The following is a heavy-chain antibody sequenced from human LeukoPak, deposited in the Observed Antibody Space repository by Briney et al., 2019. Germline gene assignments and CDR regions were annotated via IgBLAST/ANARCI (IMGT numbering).Heavy chain of an antibody. Sequence: PSETLSLTCTVSGGSISSSSYYWGWIRQPPGKGLEWIGSIYYSGSTYYNPSLKSRVTISVDTSKNQFSLKLSSVTAADTAVYYCARDFFSGSGVNAFDIWGQGTMVTVSS. CDR1: GGSISSSSYY. J-gene: IGHJ3*02. CDR2: IYYSGST. CDR3: ARDFFSGSGVNAFDI. V-gene: IGHV4-39*07. D-gene: IGHD3-10*01.